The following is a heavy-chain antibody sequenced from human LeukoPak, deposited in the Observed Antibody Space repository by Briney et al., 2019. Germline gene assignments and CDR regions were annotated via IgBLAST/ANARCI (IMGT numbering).Heavy chain of an antibody. CDR3: ARNNGMDV. CDR2: VNRDGSET. V-gene: IGHV3-7*03. Sequence: GGSLRLSCAASGFALSNHWMTWVRQVPGRGPEWVANVNRDGSETYYLDSVKGRFTISKDNAKNSLYLQMNSLRAEDTALYHCARNNGMDVWGQGTTVIVSS. J-gene: IGHJ6*02. CDR1: GFALSNHW.